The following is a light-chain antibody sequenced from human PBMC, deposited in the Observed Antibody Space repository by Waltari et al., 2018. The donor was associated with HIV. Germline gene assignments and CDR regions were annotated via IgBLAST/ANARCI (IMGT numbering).Light chain of an antibody. CDR1: SSAIGSNY. Sequence: QSVLTQPPSASGTSGQRVPISCSGSSSAIGSNYVPWYPQLPGTAPKLLIYRNNQRASGVPDRFSGSKSDTSASLAISGLRSEDEADYYCATWADRPSGPVVFGGGTRVTVL. V-gene: IGLV1-47*01. CDR2: RNN. CDR3: ATWADRPSGPVV. J-gene: IGLJ2*01.